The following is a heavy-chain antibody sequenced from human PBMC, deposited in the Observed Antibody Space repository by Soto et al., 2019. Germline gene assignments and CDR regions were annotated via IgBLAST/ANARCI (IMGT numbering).Heavy chain of an antibody. CDR1: GGSFSGYY. J-gene: IGHJ4*02. CDR2: INHSGST. Sequence: PSETLSLTCAVYGGSFSGYYWSWIRQPPGKGLEWIGEINHSGSTNYNPSLKSRVTISVDTSKNQFSLKLSSVTAADTAVYYCARRVRFLEWPDDYWGQGTLVTVSS. V-gene: IGHV4-34*01. D-gene: IGHD3-3*01. CDR3: ARRVRFLEWPDDY.